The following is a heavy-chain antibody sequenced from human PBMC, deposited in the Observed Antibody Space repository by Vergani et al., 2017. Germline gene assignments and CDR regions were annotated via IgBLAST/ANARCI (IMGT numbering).Heavy chain of an antibody. J-gene: IGHJ4*02. Sequence: QVQLQQWGAGLLKPSETLSLTCAVYGGSFSGYYWSWIRQPPGKGLEWIGEINHSGSTKYNPSLKSRVTISVDTSKSQFSLKLSSVTAADTAVYYCATQTRQLWINRRFDYWGQGTLVTVSA. CDR1: GGSFSGYY. CDR3: ATQTRQLWINRRFDY. V-gene: IGHV4-34*01. D-gene: IGHD5-18*01. CDR2: INHSGST.